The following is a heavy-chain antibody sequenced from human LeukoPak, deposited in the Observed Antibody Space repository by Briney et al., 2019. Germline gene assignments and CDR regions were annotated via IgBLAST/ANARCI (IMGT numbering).Heavy chain of an antibody. CDR1: GFTFSEYY. V-gene: IGHV3-11*05. CDR3: ARVRDYVFDY. CDR2: ISSSSSYT. J-gene: IGHJ4*02. Sequence: PGGSLRLSCAASGFTFSEYYMSWIRQAPGKGLEWVSYISSSSSYTNYTDSVKGRFTISRDNAKNSLYLQVNGLRAEDTAVYYCARVRDYVFDYWGQGALVTVSS. D-gene: IGHD4-17*01.